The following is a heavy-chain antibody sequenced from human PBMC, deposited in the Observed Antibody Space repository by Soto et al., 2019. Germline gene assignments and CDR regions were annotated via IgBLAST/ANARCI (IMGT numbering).Heavy chain of an antibody. V-gene: IGHV3-30*18. J-gene: IGHJ6*02. CDR1: GFTFSSYG. D-gene: IGHD3-10*01. CDR3: AKDHSLFGGSVSSYYGVDV. Sequence: GGSLRLSCAASGFTFSSYGMHWVRQAPGKGLEWVAVISYDGSNKYYADSVKGRFTISRDNSKNTLYLQMNSLRAEDTAVYYCAKDHSLFGGSVSSYYGVDVWGQGTTVTVSS. CDR2: ISYDGSNK.